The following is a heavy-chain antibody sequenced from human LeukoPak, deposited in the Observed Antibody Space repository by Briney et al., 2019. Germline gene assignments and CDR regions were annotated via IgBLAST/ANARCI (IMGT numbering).Heavy chain of an antibody. CDR2: IFPIDSET. CDR3: TRGCSGGSCSRDPMDV. D-gene: IGHD2-15*01. Sequence: GESLKISCKASGYSFSSDWIAWVRQMPGKGLEWMGIIFPIDSETTYSPSFQGQVTISADKSISTAYLQWSSLKASDTAMYYCTRGCSGGSCSRDPMDVWGQGTMVTVSS. J-gene: IGHJ6*02. V-gene: IGHV5-51*01. CDR1: GYSFSSDW.